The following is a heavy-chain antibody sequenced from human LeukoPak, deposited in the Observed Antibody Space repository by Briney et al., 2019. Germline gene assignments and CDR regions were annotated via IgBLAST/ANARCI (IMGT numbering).Heavy chain of an antibody. CDR1: GFPFSNYW. D-gene: IGHD2-15*01. V-gene: IGHV3-7*01. Sequence: GGSLRLSCAGSGFPFSNYWMAWVRQAPGKGLEWVANMKEDGGEINYVDSVKGRFTISRDNAKNSLDLQMNSLRVDDTAVYYCVRDRGYSTFDYWGQGTLVSVSS. CDR3: VRDRGYSTFDY. CDR2: MKEDGGEI. J-gene: IGHJ4*02.